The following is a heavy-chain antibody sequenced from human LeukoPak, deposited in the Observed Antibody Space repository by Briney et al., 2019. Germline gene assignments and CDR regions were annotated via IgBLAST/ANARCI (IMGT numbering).Heavy chain of an antibody. CDR3: ASGSNSLYADAFDI. J-gene: IGHJ3*02. D-gene: IGHD2/OR15-2a*01. CDR2: TYYRSKWYN. Sequence: SQTLSLTFAISGDSVSSNTATWNWLRQSPSRGLEWLARTYYRSKWYNDYTVSLESRITINPDTPKNQFPLQLKSVTPEDTAVYYCASGSNSLYADAFDIWGQGTMVTVSS. CDR1: GDSVSSNTAT. V-gene: IGHV6-1*01.